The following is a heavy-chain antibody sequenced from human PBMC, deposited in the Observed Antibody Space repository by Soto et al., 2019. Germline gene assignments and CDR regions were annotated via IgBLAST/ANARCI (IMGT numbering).Heavy chain of an antibody. J-gene: IGHJ5*02. CDR3: ARSNTDFDP. V-gene: IGHV4-30-2*01. CDR2: IYHGGST. D-gene: IGHD4-4*01. Sequence: PSETLSLTCDVSGDSISIGGYSWNWLRQPPGKGLQWIGYIYHGGSTYYNPSLKSRVIISVDTSKNHFSLKLTSVTAADTAVYYCARSNTDFDPWGQGTLVTVSS. CDR1: GDSISIGGYS.